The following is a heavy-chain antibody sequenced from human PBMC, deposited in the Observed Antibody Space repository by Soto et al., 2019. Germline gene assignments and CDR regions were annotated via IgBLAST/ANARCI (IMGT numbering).Heavy chain of an antibody. CDR3: ARTTYYDSSGYPGGIDY. Sequence: SGPTLVNPTQTLTLTCTFSGFSLSTSGMCVSWIRQPPGKALEWLARIDWDDDKYYSTSLKTRLTISKDTSKNQVVLTMTNMDPVDTATYYCARTTYYDSSGYPGGIDYWGQGTLVTVSS. CDR1: GFSLSTSGMC. D-gene: IGHD3-22*01. J-gene: IGHJ4*02. V-gene: IGHV2-70*11. CDR2: IDWDDDK.